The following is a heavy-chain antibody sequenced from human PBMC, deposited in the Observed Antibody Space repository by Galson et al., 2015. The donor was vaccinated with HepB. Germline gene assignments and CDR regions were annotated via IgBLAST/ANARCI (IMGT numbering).Heavy chain of an antibody. CDR3: AKKVQNYYDTTGPDY. V-gene: IGHV3-30*18. Sequence: SLRLSCAASGFTFSNYGMHWVRQAPGKGLEWVAVISYDGSEKYYADSVKGRFTISRDNSKNTLSLQMNSLRVEDTALYYCAKKVQNYYDTTGPDYWGQGTLVTVSS. CDR2: ISYDGSEK. CDR1: GFTFSNYG. D-gene: IGHD3-22*01. J-gene: IGHJ4*02.